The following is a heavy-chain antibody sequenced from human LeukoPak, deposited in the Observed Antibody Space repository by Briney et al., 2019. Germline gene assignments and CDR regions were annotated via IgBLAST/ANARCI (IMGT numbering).Heavy chain of an antibody. V-gene: IGHV4-4*02. Sequence: PSETLSLTCIVSGGPISSLNLWSWLRQPPGKGLEWIGEMYLGGTTNFNPSLKSRVTILIDKSKNQLSLQLTSVTAADTAVYYCAGLEGRYSTDWFYFFDYWGQGALVTVFS. CDR1: GGPISSLNL. D-gene: IGHD6-19*01. J-gene: IGHJ4*02. CDR2: MYLGGTT. CDR3: AGLEGRYSTDWFYFFDY.